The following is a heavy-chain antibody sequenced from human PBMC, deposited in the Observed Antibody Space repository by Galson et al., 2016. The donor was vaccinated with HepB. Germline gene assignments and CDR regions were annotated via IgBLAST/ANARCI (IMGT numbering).Heavy chain of an antibody. D-gene: IGHD1-26*01. Sequence: SLRLSCAASGFTFSRYWMAWVRQAPGKGLEWVANIKLDGSEKYYADSVKGRFTISRDNAKNSLYLQMNSLRAEDTAVYYCAKYSGSYKGYDYWGQGTLVTVSS. V-gene: IGHV3-7*01. J-gene: IGHJ4*02. CDR3: AKYSGSYKGYDY. CDR2: IKLDGSEK. CDR1: GFTFSRYW.